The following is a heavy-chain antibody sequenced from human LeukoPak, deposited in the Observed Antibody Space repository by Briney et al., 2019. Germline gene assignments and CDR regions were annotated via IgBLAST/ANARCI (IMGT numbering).Heavy chain of an antibody. D-gene: IGHD3-10*01. CDR1: GFTFDDYG. CDR2: INWNGGST. J-gene: IGHJ3*02. V-gene: IGHV3-20*04. Sequence: GGSLRLSCAASGFTFDDYGMSWVRQAPGKGLEWVSGINWNGGSTGYADSVKGRFTISRDNAKNSLYLQMNSLRAEDTALYYCARVTPPDYYGSGSCYRGAFDIWGQGTMVTVSS. CDR3: ARVTPPDYYGSGSCYRGAFDI.